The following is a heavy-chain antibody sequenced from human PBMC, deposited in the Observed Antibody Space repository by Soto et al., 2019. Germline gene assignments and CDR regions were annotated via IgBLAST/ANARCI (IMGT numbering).Heavy chain of an antibody. CDR3: ERDLGYYASSGYFDY. CDR2: ISSSGSII. J-gene: IGHJ4*02. D-gene: IGHD3-22*01. Sequence: PGGSLRLSCAASGFTFSDYYMSWIRQAPGKGLEWVSYISSSGSIIYYADSVKGRFTISRDNAKNSLYLQMNSLRAEDAAVYYCERDLGYYASSGYFDYWGQGTLVTVSS. V-gene: IGHV3-11*01. CDR1: GFTFSDYY.